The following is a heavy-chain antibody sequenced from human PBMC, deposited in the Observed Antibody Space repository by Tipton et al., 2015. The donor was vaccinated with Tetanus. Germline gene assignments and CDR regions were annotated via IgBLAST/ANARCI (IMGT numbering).Heavy chain of an antibody. CDR1: GASINAGGYL. CDR2: IYYNTERT. CDR3: AILPKHWLAPQGAP. J-gene: IGHJ5*02. Sequence: TLSLTCNVSGASINAGGYLWTWVRQHPGKGLEWIGNIYYNTERTSHIPSLDSRVRISVDTSQNQFSLRLTSVTAADTAFYYCAILPKHWLAPQGAPWGQGTLVTVSS. D-gene: IGHD6-19*01. V-gene: IGHV4-31*03.